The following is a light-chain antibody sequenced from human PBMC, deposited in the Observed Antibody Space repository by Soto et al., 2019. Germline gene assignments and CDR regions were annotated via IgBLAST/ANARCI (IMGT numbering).Light chain of an antibody. CDR3: QSYDSSLSGSV. J-gene: IGLJ3*02. Sequence: QSVLTQPPSVSGAPGQRVTISCTGSSSNIGAGYDVHWYQQLPGTAPKLLIYRNSNRPSAVPDRVSGSKSGTSASLAITGLQAEDEADYYCQSYDSSLSGSVFGGGTKLTVL. V-gene: IGLV1-40*01. CDR2: RNS. CDR1: SSNIGAGYD.